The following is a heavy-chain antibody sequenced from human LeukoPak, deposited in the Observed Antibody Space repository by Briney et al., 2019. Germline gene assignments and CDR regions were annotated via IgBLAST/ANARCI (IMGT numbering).Heavy chain of an antibody. J-gene: IGHJ6*02. CDR2: ISGNADST. CDR1: GFTFSTYA. D-gene: IGHD5-18*01. V-gene: IGHV3-23*01. CDR3: AKDIRRYSSGFGMDV. Sequence: GGPLRLSCAASGFTFSTYAMRWVRQAPGKGLEWVSTISGNADSTHYADSVKGRLTISRDISKNIVYLQMNSLRAEDTAVYYCAKDIRRYSSGFGMDVWGHGTTVTVSS.